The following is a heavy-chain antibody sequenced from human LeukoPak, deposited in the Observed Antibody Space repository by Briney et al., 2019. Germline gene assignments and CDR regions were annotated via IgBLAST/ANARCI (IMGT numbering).Heavy chain of an antibody. V-gene: IGHV1-24*01. Sequence: GASVKVSCKVSGYTLTELSMHWVRQAPGKGLEWMGGFDPEDGETIYAQKFQGRVTMTEDTSTDTAYMELGSLRSEDTAVYYCATDSSGWYLFDYWGQGTLVAVSS. J-gene: IGHJ4*02. D-gene: IGHD6-19*01. CDR1: GYTLTELS. CDR3: ATDSSGWYLFDY. CDR2: FDPEDGET.